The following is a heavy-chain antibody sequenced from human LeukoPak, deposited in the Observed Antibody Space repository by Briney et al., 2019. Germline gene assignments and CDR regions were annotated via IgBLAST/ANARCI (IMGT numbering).Heavy chain of an antibody. V-gene: IGHV4-30-4*01. Sequence: SETLSLTCTVSGGSISSGDYYWSWIRQPPGKGLEWIGYIYYSGSTYYNPSLKGRVTISVDTSKNQFSLKLSSVTAADTAVYYCARAKLGYCSSTSCYYCWFDPWGQGTLVTVSS. D-gene: IGHD2-2*01. CDR3: ARAKLGYCSSTSCYYCWFDP. CDR2: IYYSGST. J-gene: IGHJ5*02. CDR1: GGSISSGDYY.